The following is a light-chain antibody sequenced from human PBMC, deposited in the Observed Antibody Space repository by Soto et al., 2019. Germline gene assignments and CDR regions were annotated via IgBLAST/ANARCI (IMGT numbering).Light chain of an antibody. CDR3: QQYRDSLGT. Sequence: EIVLTQSPGTLFLSPGERATLSCRASQSVISTYLAWYQRTPGQAPRLLIYGASSRATGIPDRFSGSGSGTDFALTISRLEPEDFAVYYCQQYRDSLGTFGQGTKVDIK. V-gene: IGKV3-20*01. J-gene: IGKJ1*01. CDR1: QSVISTY. CDR2: GAS.